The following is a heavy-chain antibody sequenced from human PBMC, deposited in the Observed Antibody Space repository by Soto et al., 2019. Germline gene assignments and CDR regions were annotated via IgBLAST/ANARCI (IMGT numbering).Heavy chain of an antibody. V-gene: IGHV1-46*01. CDR3: ARDRGEIYYYYYGMDL. D-gene: IGHD3-10*01. Sequence: ASVKVSCKASGYTFTSYYMHWVRQAPGQGLEWMGIINPSGGSTSYAQKFQGRVTMTRDTSTSTVYMELSSLRSEDTAVYYCARDRGEIYYYYYGMDLGGQGTTVTVSS. CDR2: INPSGGST. J-gene: IGHJ6*02. CDR1: GYTFTSYY.